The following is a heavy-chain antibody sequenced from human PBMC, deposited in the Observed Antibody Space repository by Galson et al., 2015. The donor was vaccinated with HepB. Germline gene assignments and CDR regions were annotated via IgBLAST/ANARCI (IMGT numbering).Heavy chain of an antibody. J-gene: IGHJ4*02. V-gene: IGHV3-15*01. CDR1: GFPFSNVW. CDR3: TSVYGDYTSFPSGDYDF. D-gene: IGHD4-17*01. CDR2: IKSRRNSEET. Sequence: SLRLSCAVSGFPFSNVWMSWVRQVPGKGLEWVGRIKSRRNSEETEYSAPVKGRFIIARDESKNTLYLKMNTQKTDDTAVYYCTSVYGDYTSFPSGDYDFWGQGTLVTVSS.